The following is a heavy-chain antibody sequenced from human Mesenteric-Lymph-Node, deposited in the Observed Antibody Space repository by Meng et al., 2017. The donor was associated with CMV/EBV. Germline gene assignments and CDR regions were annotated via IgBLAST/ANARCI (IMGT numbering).Heavy chain of an antibody. J-gene: IGHJ4*02. Sequence: GESLKISCAASGFTFSSYGMHWVRQAPGKGLEWVAFIWYDGSNKYYADSVKGRFTISRDNSKNTLYLQMNSLRAEDTAVYYCAKVDLPFDYWGQGTLVTVSS. V-gene: IGHV3-30*02. CDR1: GFTFSSYG. CDR2: IWYDGSNK. CDR3: AKVDLPFDY.